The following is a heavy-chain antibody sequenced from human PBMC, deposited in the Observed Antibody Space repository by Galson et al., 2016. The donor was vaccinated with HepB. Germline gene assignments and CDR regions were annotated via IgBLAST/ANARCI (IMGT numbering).Heavy chain of an antibody. Sequence: SCKASGFSFISSAVQWGRQARGQRLEWIGWIVVGSGNTNYPQKFQERVTITRDMSTSTAFMELSGLRSEDTAVYYCAAGQFVTSCYYYYNYYGKDVWGQGTTVTVSS. CDR1: GFSFISSA. CDR3: AAGQFVTSCYYYYNYYGKDV. CDR2: IVVGSGNT. D-gene: IGHD2-2*01. J-gene: IGHJ6*02. V-gene: IGHV1-58*01.